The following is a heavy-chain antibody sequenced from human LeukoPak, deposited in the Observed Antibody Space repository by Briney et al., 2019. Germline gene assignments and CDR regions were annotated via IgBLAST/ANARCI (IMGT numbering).Heavy chain of an antibody. CDR3: TRADDQDFDH. CDR2: IDSGAGNA. CDR1: GFTFTNSF. V-gene: IGHV1-46*01. J-gene: IGHJ4*02. D-gene: IGHD3-3*01. Sequence: SVNLTCKASGFTFTNSFIHWVRLGPGQGLEWMGIIDSGAGNASYAQKFQGRVTMARDTSTSAVYMELSSLTSDDTALYFCTRADDQDFDHWGQGAMLIVSS.